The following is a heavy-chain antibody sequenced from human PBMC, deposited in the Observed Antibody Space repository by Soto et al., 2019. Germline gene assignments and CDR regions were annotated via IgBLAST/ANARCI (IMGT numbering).Heavy chain of an antibody. Sequence: GGSLRLSCAASGFTFSSYAMSWVRQAPGKGLERVSAISGSGGSTYYADSVKGRFTISRDNSKNTLYLQMNSLRAEDTAVYYCAKDGRYDYVWGSEIFNWFDPWGQGTLVTVSS. CDR3: AKDGRYDYVWGSEIFNWFDP. CDR2: ISGSGGST. V-gene: IGHV3-23*01. CDR1: GFTFSSYA. D-gene: IGHD3-16*01. J-gene: IGHJ5*02.